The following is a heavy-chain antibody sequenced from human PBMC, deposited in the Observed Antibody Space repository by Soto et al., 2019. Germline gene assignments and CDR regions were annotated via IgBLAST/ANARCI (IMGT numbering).Heavy chain of an antibody. CDR2: IKTDGSTT. Sequence: EVQLVESGGGLVQPGGSLRLSCAASGFSFSSYWMHWVRQAPGKGLVWVSRIKTDGSTTNYADSVKGRFTVSRDNAENTLYLQMTSLRTEDTAVYCCARVGQGAWYFDLWGRGTLVTVSS. J-gene: IGHJ2*01. D-gene: IGHD1-26*01. CDR3: ARVGQGAWYFDL. V-gene: IGHV3-74*01. CDR1: GFSFSSYW.